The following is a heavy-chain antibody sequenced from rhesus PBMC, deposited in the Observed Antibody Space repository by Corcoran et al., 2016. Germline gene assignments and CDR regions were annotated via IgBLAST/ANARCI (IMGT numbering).Heavy chain of an antibody. D-gene: IGHD1-44*02. Sequence: QLQLQESGPGLVKPSETLSLTCAVSGYSISSGYGWSWIRQPPGKGLEWIGYISYICSTSYNPSLKSGVTISRDTAKNQFSLKLSSVTAADTAVYYGAREGVRGHFDYWGQGVLVTVSS. CDR2: ISYICST. J-gene: IGHJ4*01. V-gene: IGHV4-122*02. CDR3: AREGVRGHFDY. CDR1: GYSISSGYG.